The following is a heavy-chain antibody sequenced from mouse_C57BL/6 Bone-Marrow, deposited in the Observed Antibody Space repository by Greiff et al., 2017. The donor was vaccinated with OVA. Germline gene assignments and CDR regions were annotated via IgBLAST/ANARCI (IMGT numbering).Heavy chain of an antibody. J-gene: IGHJ3*01. CDR2: ISSGSSTI. Sequence: EVQLVESGGGLVKPGGSLKLSCAASGFTFSDSGMHWVRQAPETGLEWVAYISSGSSTIYYADTVKGRFTISRDNSKITLFLQMTSLRSEDTAMYYCASEAFAYWGQGTLVTVSA. CDR1: GFTFSDSG. V-gene: IGHV5-17*01. CDR3: ASEAFAY. D-gene: IGHD3-2*02.